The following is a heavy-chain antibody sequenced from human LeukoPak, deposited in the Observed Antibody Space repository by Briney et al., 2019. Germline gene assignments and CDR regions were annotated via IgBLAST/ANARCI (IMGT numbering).Heavy chain of an antibody. J-gene: IGHJ1*01. CDR2: ISTNGHI. D-gene: IGHD4-17*01. Sequence: GGSLRISCAASGFSLNSYSMNWVRQAPGKGLEWVSSISTNGHIYYADSVKGRFTIFGDDAENSLYLQMNGLRAEDTAIYYCSRDFTTVTTAYFHHWGQGTLVTVSS. CDR3: SRDFTTVTTAYFHH. V-gene: IGHV3-21*01. CDR1: GFSLNSYS.